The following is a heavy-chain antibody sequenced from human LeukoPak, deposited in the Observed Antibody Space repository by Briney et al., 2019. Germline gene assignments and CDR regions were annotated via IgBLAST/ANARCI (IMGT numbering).Heavy chain of an antibody. Sequence: GGSLRLSCAASGFTFNNYAMTWVRQAPGKGLEWVLTIIGSGGNTDYADSVKGRFTISRDNSKDTLFLQMDSLRAEDTAVYYCARVPYNWNAGYWGQGTLVTVSS. D-gene: IGHD1-20*01. V-gene: IGHV3-23*01. CDR1: GFTFNNYA. CDR2: IIGSGGNT. J-gene: IGHJ4*02. CDR3: ARVPYNWNAGY.